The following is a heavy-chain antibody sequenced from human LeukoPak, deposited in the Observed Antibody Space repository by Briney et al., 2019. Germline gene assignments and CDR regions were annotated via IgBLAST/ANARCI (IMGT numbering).Heavy chain of an antibody. CDR2: INQDDSQI. D-gene: IGHD3-10*01. CDR1: GFTFNKYW. Sequence: GGSLGLSCAASGFTFNKYWLTRVRQAPGKGLEWVANINQDDSQIYYLESVEGRFTITRDNARNSLYLQMNSLRAEDTALYYCARGYYYSGTYYLSFFDHWGQGTPVTVSS. V-gene: IGHV3-7*01. CDR3: ARGYYYSGTYYLSFFDH. J-gene: IGHJ4*02.